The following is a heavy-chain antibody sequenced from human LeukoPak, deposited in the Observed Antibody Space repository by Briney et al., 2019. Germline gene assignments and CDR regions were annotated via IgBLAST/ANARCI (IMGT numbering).Heavy chain of an antibody. CDR2: IYPGDSDT. V-gene: IGHV5-51*01. CDR1: GYSFTTYW. Sequence: GESLRLSCTGSGYSFTTYWIGWVRQVPGKGLEWMGIIYPGDSDTRYSPSFQGQVTISADKSISTAYLQWSSLRASDTAMYYCARHEDWNDGTAVDYWGQGTLVTVSS. J-gene: IGHJ4*02. D-gene: IGHD1-1*01. CDR3: ARHEDWNDGTAVDY.